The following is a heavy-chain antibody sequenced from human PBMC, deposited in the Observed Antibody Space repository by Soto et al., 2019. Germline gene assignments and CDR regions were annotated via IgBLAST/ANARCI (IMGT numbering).Heavy chain of an antibody. CDR1: GFTFSNYA. CDR2: ISGSGRST. CDR3: ARDGGNICSGGSCYFQAPDY. V-gene: IGHV3-23*01. J-gene: IGHJ4*02. Sequence: EVQLLESGGGSVQPGGSLRLSCSASGFTFSNYAMSWVRQAPGKGLEWVASISGSGRSTNHADSVKGRFTISRDNSKNTLAVQMSSLRAEDTAVYYCARDGGNICSGGSCYFQAPDYWGQGTLVTVSP. D-gene: IGHD2-15*01.